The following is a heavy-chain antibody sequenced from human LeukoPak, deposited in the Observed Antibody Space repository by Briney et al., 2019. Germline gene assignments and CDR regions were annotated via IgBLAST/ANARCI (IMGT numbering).Heavy chain of an antibody. CDR2: IKQDGSNK. J-gene: IGHJ4*02. V-gene: IGHV3-7*01. Sequence: GGSLRLSCAVSGFTFSAYWMSWVRQAPGKGLEWVASIKQDGSNKYYLDSVKGRFTISRDNAKNSLYLQMNSLRAEDTAVYYCAGGPRSLAYWGQGTLVTVSS. CDR1: GFTFSAYW. CDR3: AGGPRSLAY.